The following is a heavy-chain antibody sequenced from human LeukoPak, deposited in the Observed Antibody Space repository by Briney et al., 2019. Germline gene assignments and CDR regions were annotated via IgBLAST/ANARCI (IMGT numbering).Heavy chain of an antibody. J-gene: IGHJ4*02. CDR1: GGSISSSNW. D-gene: IGHD4-23*01. CDR3: ARHYTVVTPDFDS. CDR2: IYHSGST. V-gene: IGHV4-4*02. Sequence: SGTLSLTCAVSGGSISSSNWWSWVRQPPGKGLEWIGEIYHSGSTNYNPSLKSRVTISVDTSKNQFSLKLSSVTAADTAVYYCARHYTVVTPDFDSWGQGTLVTVSS.